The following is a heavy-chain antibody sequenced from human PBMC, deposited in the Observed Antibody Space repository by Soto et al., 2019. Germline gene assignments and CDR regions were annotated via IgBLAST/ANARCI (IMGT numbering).Heavy chain of an antibody. CDR3: ARRGGRGGGDFDI. CDR2: ISGRGDAT. CDR1: GFTFSSYT. D-gene: IGHD2-15*01. J-gene: IGHJ3*02. V-gene: IGHV3-23*01. Sequence: EVQLLESGGGLVQPGGSLRLSCAASGFTFSSYTMNWVRQVLGKGLEWVSSISGRGDATFYADSVKGRFTISRDNPKNTLNLQMNSLMAEDTAVYFCARRGGRGGGDFDIWGPGTMVTVS.